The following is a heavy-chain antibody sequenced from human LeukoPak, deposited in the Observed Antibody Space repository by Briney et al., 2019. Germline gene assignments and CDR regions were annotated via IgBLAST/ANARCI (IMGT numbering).Heavy chain of an antibody. CDR3: AGHHPRNTVDF. D-gene: IGHD2/OR15-2a*01. CDR2: ISDIGSI. V-gene: IGHV4-59*08. J-gene: IGHJ4*02. CDR1: GGSISSYY. Sequence: SETLSLTCTVSGGSISSYYWSWIRQPPGKGLEWIAYISDIGSINYNPSPKSRVPISLDTSKNQFSLKLSSVPAADTAVYYCAGHHPRNTVDFWGPGTLVTVSS.